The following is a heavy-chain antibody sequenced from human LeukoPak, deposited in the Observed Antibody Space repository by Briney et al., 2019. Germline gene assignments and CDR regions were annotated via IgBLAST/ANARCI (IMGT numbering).Heavy chain of an antibody. V-gene: IGHV3-9*01. CDR1: GFTFDDYA. D-gene: IGHD3-10*01. CDR2: ISWNSGNI. CDR3: ARDWVAGVPFDAFDI. J-gene: IGHJ3*02. Sequence: QPGRSLRLSCAASGFTFDDYAMHWVRQAPGKGLEWVSGISWNSGNIGCADSVKGRFTISRDNAKNSLYLHMNSLTAEDTAMYYCARDWVAGVPFDAFDIWGQGTMVSVSS.